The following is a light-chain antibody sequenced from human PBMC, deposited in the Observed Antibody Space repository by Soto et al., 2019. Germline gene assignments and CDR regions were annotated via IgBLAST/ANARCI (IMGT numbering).Light chain of an antibody. CDR3: HQFNNYPQGIT. J-gene: IGKJ5*01. CDR2: DAS. V-gene: IGKV1D-13*01. Sequence: AIQLTQSPSSLSSSVGDRVTITCRASQGISSALAWHQQKSGKPPKLLIYDASTLESGVPSKFSASGSGTDFNLTISSLQPEDFATSYCHQFNNYPQGITFGQGTRLEI. CDR1: QGISSA.